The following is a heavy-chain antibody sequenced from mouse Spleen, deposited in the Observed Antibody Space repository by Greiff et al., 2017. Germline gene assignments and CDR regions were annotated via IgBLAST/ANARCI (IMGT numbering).Heavy chain of an antibody. D-gene: IGHD1-1*01. Sequence: VQLQQPGTELVKPGASVKLSCKASGYTFTSYWMHWVKQRTEQGLEWIGRIDPEDGETKYAPKFQGKATITADTSSNTAYLQLSSLTSEDTAVYYCARSSSYAMDYWGQGTSVTVSS. CDR2: IDPEDGET. CDR3: ARSSSYAMDY. J-gene: IGHJ4*01. V-gene: IGHV14-2*01. CDR1: GYTFTSYW.